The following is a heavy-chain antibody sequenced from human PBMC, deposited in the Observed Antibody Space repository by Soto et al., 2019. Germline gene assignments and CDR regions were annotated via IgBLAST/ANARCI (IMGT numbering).Heavy chain of an antibody. CDR3: ARSSHKDSWFDH. CDR1: NGSISNFY. Sequence: QVQLQESGPGLVKPSETLSLTCTVSNGSISNFYWNWIRQSAGKGLEWIGRIHGSGSAPYNPSLRSRVTMSVDTSNNQFSLKVSSVTGADTAVYYCARSSHKDSWFDHWGQGTLVTVSS. CDR2: IHGSGSA. V-gene: IGHV4-4*07. J-gene: IGHJ5*02. D-gene: IGHD6-13*01.